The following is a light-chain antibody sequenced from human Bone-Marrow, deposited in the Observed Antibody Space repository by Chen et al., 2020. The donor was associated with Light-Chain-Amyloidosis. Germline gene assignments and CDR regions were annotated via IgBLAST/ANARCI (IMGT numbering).Light chain of an antibody. CDR3: CSYAVLNNEVV. J-gene: IGLJ2*01. Sequence: QSALTQPPSASGSPGQSVTISCTGTSGDVGGYKYVSWYQQYPGKAPTLIIFQVDKRPSGVPDRYSGSRSVNTASLTVSGLQAEDEADYYCCSYAVLNNEVVFGGGTKLTVL. V-gene: IGLV2-8*01. CDR2: QVD. CDR1: SGDVGGYKY.